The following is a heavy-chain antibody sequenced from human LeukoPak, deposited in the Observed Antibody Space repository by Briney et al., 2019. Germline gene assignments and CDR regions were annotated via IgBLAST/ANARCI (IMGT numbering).Heavy chain of an antibody. J-gene: IGHJ6*03. D-gene: IGHD3-3*01. CDR3: ARVRSTPHGYMDV. V-gene: IGHV3-21*01. Sequence: KPGGSLRLSCAASGFTFSSYSMNWVRQAPGKGLEWVSSISSSSSYRYYADSVKGRFTISRDNAKNSLYLQMNSLRAEDRAVYYCARVRSTPHGYMDVWGKGTTVTVSS. CDR2: ISSSSSYR. CDR1: GFTFSSYS.